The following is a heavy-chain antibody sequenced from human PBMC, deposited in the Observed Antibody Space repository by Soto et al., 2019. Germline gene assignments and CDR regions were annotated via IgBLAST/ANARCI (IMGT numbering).Heavy chain of an antibody. V-gene: IGHV3-66*01. CDR1: GFTVSSNY. Sequence: EVQLVESRGGLVQPGGSLTLSCAVSGFTVSSNYMSWVRQAPGKGLEWVSVIYSDGSTYYADSVKGRFSISRDNSKNTLYLQMNSLRAEDTAVYYCARNWAAVCFDPWGQGTLVTVSS. CDR3: ARNWAAVCFDP. J-gene: IGHJ5*02. D-gene: IGHD6-25*01. CDR2: IYSDGST.